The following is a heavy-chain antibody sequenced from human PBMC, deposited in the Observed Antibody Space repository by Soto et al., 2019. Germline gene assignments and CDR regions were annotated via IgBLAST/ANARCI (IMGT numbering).Heavy chain of an antibody. V-gene: IGHV4-31*03. J-gene: IGHJ3*02. CDR1: GGSISSGGYY. CDR2: IYYSGST. D-gene: IGHD2-15*01. CDR3: ARGGIVVVVAARDAFDI. Sequence: QVQLQESGPGLVKPSQTLSLTCTVSGGSISSGGYYWSWIRQHPGKGLEWIGYIYYSGSTYYNPFLKSRVTISVDTSKNQFSLTLSSVTAADTAVYYCARGGIVVVVAARDAFDIWGQGTMVTVSS.